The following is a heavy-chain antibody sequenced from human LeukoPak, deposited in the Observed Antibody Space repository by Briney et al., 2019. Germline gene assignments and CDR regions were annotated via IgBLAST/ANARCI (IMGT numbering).Heavy chain of an antibody. V-gene: IGHV3-53*01. CDR1: GFTVSSNY. J-gene: IGHJ6*03. Sequence: GGSLRLSCAASGFTVSSNYMSGVRQAPRKGLEWVSVIYTGGSTYYADSVKGLFTISRDNSKNTLYLQMNSLRAEDTAVYYCARVRPHPIIDVWGKGTTVTVSS. CDR2: IYTGGST. CDR3: ARVRPHPIIDV. D-gene: IGHD6-6*01.